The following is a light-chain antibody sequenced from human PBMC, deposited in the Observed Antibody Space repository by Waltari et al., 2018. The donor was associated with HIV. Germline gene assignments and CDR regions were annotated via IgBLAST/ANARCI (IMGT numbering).Light chain of an antibody. Sequence: QSLLTQSASVSGAPGQRITISCTCHWGNIGSLNNVHWYQQPPGAAPKLLIYAKRNRPSGFSGRFSASRAGPSASLTIAGLQPEDEADYFCLAFDVGLGHWVFVEGARLTVL. J-gene: IGLJ3*02. V-gene: IGLV1-40*01. CDR3: LAFDVGLGHWV. CDR2: AKR. CDR1: WGNIGSLNN.